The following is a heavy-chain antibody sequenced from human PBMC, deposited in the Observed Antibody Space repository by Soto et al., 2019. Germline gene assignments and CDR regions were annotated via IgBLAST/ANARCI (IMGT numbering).Heavy chain of an antibody. CDR1: GYTFTGYY. Sequence: ASVKVSCKASGYTFTGYYMHWVRQAPGQGLEWMGWINPNSGGTNYAQKFQGRVTMTRDTSISTAYMELSRLRSDDTAVYYCARDQMYGSGSYYNGLRYSYGMDVWGQGTTVTVSS. V-gene: IGHV1-2*02. J-gene: IGHJ6*02. CDR2: INPNSGGT. D-gene: IGHD3-10*01. CDR3: ARDQMYGSGSYYNGLRYSYGMDV.